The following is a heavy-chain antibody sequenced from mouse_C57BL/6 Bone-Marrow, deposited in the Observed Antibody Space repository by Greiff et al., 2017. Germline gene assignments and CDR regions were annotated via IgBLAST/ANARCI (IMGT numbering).Heavy chain of an antibody. J-gene: IGHJ3*01. CDR2: ISSGGDYI. CDR1: GFTFSSYA. Sequence: EVNVVESGEGLVKPGGSLKLSCAASGFTFSSYAMSWVRQTPEKRLEWVAYISSGGDYIYYADTVKGRFTISRDNARNTLYLQMSSLKSEDTAMYYCTREIYYYGSSPFAYWGQGTLVTVSA. V-gene: IGHV5-9-1*02. D-gene: IGHD1-1*01. CDR3: TREIYYYGSSPFAY.